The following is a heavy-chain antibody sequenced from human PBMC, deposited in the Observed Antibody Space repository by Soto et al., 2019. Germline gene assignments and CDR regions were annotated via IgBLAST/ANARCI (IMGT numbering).Heavy chain of an antibody. CDR1: GFTFSSYW. J-gene: IGHJ6*03. CDR2: IKQDGSEK. CDR3: ARARVYSGYDLHYYYYDMDV. Sequence: GGSLRLSCAASGFTFSSYWMSWVRQATGKGLEWVANIKQDGSEKYYVDSVKGRFTISRDNAKNSLYLQMNSLRAEDTAVYYCARARVYSGYDLHYYYYDMDVWGKGTTVTVSS. V-gene: IGHV3-7*01. D-gene: IGHD5-12*01.